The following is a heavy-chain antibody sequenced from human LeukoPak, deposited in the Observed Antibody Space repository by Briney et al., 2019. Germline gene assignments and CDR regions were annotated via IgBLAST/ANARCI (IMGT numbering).Heavy chain of an antibody. D-gene: IGHD3-3*01. V-gene: IGHV1-2*02. J-gene: IGHJ6*02. CDR3: ARDSKRIFGVVAKSYGMDV. CDR1: GYTFTVYY. Sequence: ASVKVSFKASGYTFTVYYMHWVRQGPGQGLGWMGWINPKSGGTNYAQKFQGRVTMTRDTSISTAYMELSRLRSDDTAVYYCARDSKRIFGVVAKSYGMDVWGQGTTVTVSS. CDR2: INPKSGGT.